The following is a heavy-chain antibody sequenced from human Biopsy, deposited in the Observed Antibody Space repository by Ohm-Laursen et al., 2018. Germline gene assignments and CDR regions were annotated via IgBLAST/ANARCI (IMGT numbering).Heavy chain of an antibody. CDR3: AKDYRDSRGIFGIVVVRPLDY. CDR1: GFTFSSYG. Sequence: SLRLSCSAPGFTFSSYGMHWVRQAPGKGLEWVATMSYDGTQKYYGDSVKGRFTISRDNSKNTLYLQMNSLRAEDTAVYYCAKDYRDSRGIFGIVVVRPLDYWGQGSLVTVSS. CDR2: MSYDGTQK. D-gene: IGHD3-22*01. J-gene: IGHJ4*02. V-gene: IGHV3-30*18.